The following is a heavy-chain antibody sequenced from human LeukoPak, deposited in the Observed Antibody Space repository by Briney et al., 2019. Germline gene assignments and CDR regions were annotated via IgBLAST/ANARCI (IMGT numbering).Heavy chain of an antibody. CDR2: IRYDETNE. CDR3: AKDSRAALVGPYYMDV. J-gene: IGHJ6*03. D-gene: IGHD6-25*01. Sequence: GGSLRLSCAASGFSFSRYEMNWVRQAPGKGLEWVAFIRYDETNEYYADSVKGRFTISRDNSKNTLYLQMNSLRTEDTAVYYCAKDSRAALVGPYYMDVWGKGTTVTISS. V-gene: IGHV3-30*02. CDR1: GFSFSRYE.